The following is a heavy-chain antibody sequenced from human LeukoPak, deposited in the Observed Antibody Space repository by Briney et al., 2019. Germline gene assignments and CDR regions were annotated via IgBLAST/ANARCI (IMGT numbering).Heavy chain of an antibody. CDR3: ARAPYKGSGSYYPYYFDY. CDR2: ISSSSSYI. D-gene: IGHD3-10*01. J-gene: IGHJ4*02. V-gene: IGHV3-21*01. Sequence: GGSLRLSCAASGFTFSSYSMNWVRQAPGKGLEGVSSISSSSSYIYYADSGKGRFTISRDNAKNSLYLQMNSLRAEDTAVYYCARAPYKGSGSYYPYYFDYWGQGTLVTVSS. CDR1: GFTFSSYS.